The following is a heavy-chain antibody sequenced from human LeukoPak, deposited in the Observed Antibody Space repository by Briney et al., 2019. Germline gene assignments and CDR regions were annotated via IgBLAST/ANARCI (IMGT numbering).Heavy chain of an antibody. CDR3: ARAYDSSGYFDY. V-gene: IGHV1-46*01. CDR2: INPSGGST. J-gene: IGHJ4*02. D-gene: IGHD3-22*01. Sequence: ASVKVSCKASGYTFTSYYMHWVRQAPGQGLEWMGIINPSGGSTSYAQKFQGRVTITADESTSTAYMELSSLRSEDTAVYYCARAYDSSGYFDYWGQGTLVTVSS. CDR1: GYTFTSYY.